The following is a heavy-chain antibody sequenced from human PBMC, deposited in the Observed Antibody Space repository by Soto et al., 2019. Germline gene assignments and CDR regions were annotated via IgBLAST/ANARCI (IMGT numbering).Heavy chain of an antibody. CDR2: IYYSGST. D-gene: IGHD3-3*01. CDR1: GGSISSYY. Sequence: SETLSLTCPVSGGSISSYYWSWIRQPPGKGLEWIGYIYYSGSTNYNPSLKSRVTISVDTSKNQFSLKLSSVTAADTAVYYCARESGYLKYVQHWGQGTLVTVSS. V-gene: IGHV4-59*01. CDR3: ARESGYLKYVQH. J-gene: IGHJ1*01.